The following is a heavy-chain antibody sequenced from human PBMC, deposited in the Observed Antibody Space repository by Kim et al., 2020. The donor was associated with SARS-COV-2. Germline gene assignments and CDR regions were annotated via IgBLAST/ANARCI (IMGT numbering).Heavy chain of an antibody. CDR3: AREGYSSSNWFDP. Sequence: YNPTLKRRVTISVDTSKNQFSLKLSSVTAADTAVYYWAREGYSSSNWFDPWGQGTLVTVSS. J-gene: IGHJ5*02. D-gene: IGHD6-6*01. V-gene: IGHV4-59*01.